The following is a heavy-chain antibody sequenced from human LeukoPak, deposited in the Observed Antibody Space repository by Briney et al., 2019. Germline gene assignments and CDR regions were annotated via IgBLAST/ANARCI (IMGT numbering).Heavy chain of an antibody. J-gene: IGHJ4*02. D-gene: IGHD3-10*01. V-gene: IGHV3-74*01. CDR3: ATNYYGSSPDH. Sequence: GGSLRLSCAASGFTFSSYWMHWVRQAPGKGLVWVSRIKSDGSSTTYADSVKGRFTISRDNAKNTLYLQMNSLRAEDTAVYYCATNYYGSSPDHWGQGTLVTVSS. CDR1: GFTFSSYW. CDR2: IKSDGSST.